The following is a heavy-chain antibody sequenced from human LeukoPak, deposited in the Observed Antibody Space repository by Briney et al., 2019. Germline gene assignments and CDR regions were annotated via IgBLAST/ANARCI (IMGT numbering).Heavy chain of an antibody. CDR1: GFTFSSYW. V-gene: IGHV3-74*01. CDR2: INTDGSST. Sequence: GGSLRLSCAASGFTFSSYWMHWVRQAPGKGLVWVSRINTDGSSTSYADSVKGRFTISRDNAKNTLYLQMSSLRAEDTAVYYCAKDLGYSSSWYGFDYWGQGTLVTVSS. J-gene: IGHJ4*02. D-gene: IGHD6-13*01. CDR3: AKDLGYSSSWYGFDY.